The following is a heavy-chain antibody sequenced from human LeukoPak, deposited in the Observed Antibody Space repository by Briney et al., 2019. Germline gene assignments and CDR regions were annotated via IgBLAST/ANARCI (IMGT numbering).Heavy chain of an antibody. Sequence: SETLSLTCTVSGGSLSSYYWSWIRQPPGKGLEWIAYIYDSGSTKYNPSLKSRVTISLDMSKNQFSLKLSSVTAGDTAMYYCARLVVVTSHFDYWGQGTLVTVSS. J-gene: IGHJ4*02. CDR2: IYDSGST. CDR3: ARLVVVTSHFDY. CDR1: GGSLSSYY. V-gene: IGHV4-59*08. D-gene: IGHD4-23*01.